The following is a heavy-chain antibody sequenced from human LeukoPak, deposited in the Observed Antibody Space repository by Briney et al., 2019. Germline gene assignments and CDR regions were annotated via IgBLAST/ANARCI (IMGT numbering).Heavy chain of an antibody. V-gene: IGHV3-23*01. CDR2: ISGSGGST. Sequence: PGGCLRLSCAVSGSTLSSYAMSWVSQAPGKGLEWVSAISGSGGSTYYADSVKGRFTISRDNSKNTMYLQMNSLRAEDTAVYYCAKEMGGRYWFSAFDIWGQGTMVTVSS. D-gene: IGHD1-26*01. CDR1: GSTLSSYA. CDR3: AKEMGGRYWFSAFDI. J-gene: IGHJ3*02.